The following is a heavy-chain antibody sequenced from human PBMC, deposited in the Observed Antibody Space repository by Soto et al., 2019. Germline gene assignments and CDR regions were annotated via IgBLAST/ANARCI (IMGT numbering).Heavy chain of an antibody. CDR2: ISYDGINK. V-gene: IGHV3-30-3*01. J-gene: IGHJ6*02. CDR1: GFTFSSYA. Sequence: QVQLVESGGGVVQPGRSLRLSCAASGFTFSSYAMEWVRQAPGKGLEWVAVISYDGINKYYADSVKGRFSISRDNSKNTLYLQMSSLIAEDTAVYYCARDWGTVTSYGMDVWGQGTTVTVSS. CDR3: ARDWGTVTSYGMDV. D-gene: IGHD4-17*01.